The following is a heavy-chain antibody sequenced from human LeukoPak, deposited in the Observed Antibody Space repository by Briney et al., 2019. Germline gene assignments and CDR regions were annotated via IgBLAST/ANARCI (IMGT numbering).Heavy chain of an antibody. V-gene: IGHV3-7*01. CDR3: ARAQDAYRLEP. Sequence: GGSLRVSCAASGFTFSNNWMNWVRQAPGKGLEWVGNINPGGTEKYYVDSVTGRFTISRDNAKNSLYLQMNSLRVEDTAVYYCARAQDAYRLEPWGQGTLVTVSS. D-gene: IGHD3-16*01. CDR2: INPGGTEK. J-gene: IGHJ5*02. CDR1: GFTFSNNW.